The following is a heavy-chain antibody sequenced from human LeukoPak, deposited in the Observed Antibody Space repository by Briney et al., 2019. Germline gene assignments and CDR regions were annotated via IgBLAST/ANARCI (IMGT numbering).Heavy chain of an antibody. CDR2: ISDSGGTT. V-gene: IGHV3-23*01. J-gene: IGHJ4*02. CDR3: AKAPTFYFGPGSYSALDS. CDR1: GFTFDDYG. D-gene: IGHD3-10*01. Sequence: PGGSLRLSCAASGFTFDDYGMSWVRQAPGKGLEWVSAISDSGGTTYADSVKGRFTISRDNSNNTLYLQMNRLRTEDTAVYHCAKAPTFYFGPGSYSALDSWGQGILVTVSS.